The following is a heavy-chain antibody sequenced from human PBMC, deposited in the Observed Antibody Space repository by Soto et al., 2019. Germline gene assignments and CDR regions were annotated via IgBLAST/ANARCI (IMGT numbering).Heavy chain of an antibody. D-gene: IGHD5-12*01. J-gene: IGHJ5*02. CDR3: ARRNTGYDL. Sequence: EVRLVESGGGLVQPGGSLRLSCVASGFTFSSYGMHWVRQAPGKGLEFVSAITGNGGRIYYANSVKGRFTISRDNSKNTLYLQMGSLRAEDTAVYYCARRNTGYDLWGQGTLVTVSS. CDR2: ITGNGGRI. V-gene: IGHV3-64*01. CDR1: GFTFSSYG.